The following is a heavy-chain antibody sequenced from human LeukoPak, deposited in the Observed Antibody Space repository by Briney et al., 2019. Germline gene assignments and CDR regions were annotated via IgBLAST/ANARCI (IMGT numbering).Heavy chain of an antibody. D-gene: IGHD3-22*01. Sequence: ESGPTLVNPTQTLTLTCTFSGFSLSTSGMCVSWIRQPPGKALEWLARIDWDDDKYYSTSLKTRLTISKDTSKNQVVLTMTNMDPVDTAAYYCARMNYYDSSGYYHFDYWGQGTLVTVSS. CDR2: IDWDDDK. CDR3: ARMNYYDSSGYYHFDY. CDR1: GFSLSTSGMC. J-gene: IGHJ4*02. V-gene: IGHV2-70*11.